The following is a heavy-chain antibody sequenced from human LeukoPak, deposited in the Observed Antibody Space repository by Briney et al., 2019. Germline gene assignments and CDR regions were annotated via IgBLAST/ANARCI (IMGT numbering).Heavy chain of an antibody. CDR1: GFSLRIYS. Sequence: GGSLRLSCAASGFSLRIYSMNRVRQAPGKGLEFVSYISSTSSTIYYADSVKGRFTISRDNAKNSLYLQMGSLRDEDTAVYYCTRGRGYYDTSGLVDAFGIWGQGTMVTVSS. CDR3: TRGRGYYDTSGLVDAFGI. CDR2: ISSTSSTI. J-gene: IGHJ3*02. D-gene: IGHD3-22*01. V-gene: IGHV3-48*02.